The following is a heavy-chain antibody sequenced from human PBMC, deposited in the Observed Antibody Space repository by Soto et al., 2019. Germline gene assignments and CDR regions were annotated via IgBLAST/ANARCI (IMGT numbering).Heavy chain of an antibody. Sequence: QVQLVESGGGVVQPGRSLRLSCAASGFTFSSYGMHWVRQAPGKGLEWVAVISYDGSNKYYADSVKGRFTISRDNSKNPLYLQMNSLRAEDTAVYYCAKTGLGYCTNGVCQGVDYWGQGTLVTVSS. CDR3: AKTGLGYCTNGVCQGVDY. CDR1: GFTFSSYG. D-gene: IGHD2-8*01. J-gene: IGHJ4*02. V-gene: IGHV3-30*18. CDR2: ISYDGSNK.